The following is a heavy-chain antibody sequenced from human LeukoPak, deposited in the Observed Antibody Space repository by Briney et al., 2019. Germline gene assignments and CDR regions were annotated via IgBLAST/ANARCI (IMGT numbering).Heavy chain of an antibody. J-gene: IGHJ4*02. D-gene: IGHD3-3*01. CDR3: ARGQSHGSWSDFWSGYINDY. CDR1: GFTFSSYA. V-gene: IGHV3-30-3*01. CDR2: ISYDGSNK. Sequence: GGSLRLSCAASGFTFSSYAMHWVRQAPGKGLEWVAVISYDGSNKYYADSVKGRFTISRDNSKNTLYLQMNSQRAEDTAVYYCARGQSHGSWSDFWSGYINDYWGQGTLVTVSS.